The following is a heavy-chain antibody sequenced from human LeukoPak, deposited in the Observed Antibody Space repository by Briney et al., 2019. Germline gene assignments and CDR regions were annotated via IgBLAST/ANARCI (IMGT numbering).Heavy chain of an antibody. CDR2: ISYDGSNK. V-gene: IGHV3-30-3*01. Sequence: SGGSLRLSCAASGFTFSSYAMHWVRQAPGKGLEWVAVISYDGSNKYYADSVKGRFTISRDNSLNTLHLQMNSLRTGDTAVYYCAREFGHDRWYFDYWGQGALVTVSS. CDR1: GFTFSSYA. D-gene: IGHD5-12*01. J-gene: IGHJ4*02. CDR3: AREFGHDRWYFDY.